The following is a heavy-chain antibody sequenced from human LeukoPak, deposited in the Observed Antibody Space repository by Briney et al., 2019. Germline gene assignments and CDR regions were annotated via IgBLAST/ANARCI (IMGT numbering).Heavy chain of an antibody. CDR3: ARVASRAFDC. J-gene: IGHJ4*02. V-gene: IGHV3-66*01. Sequence: GGSLRLSCAASGFTVSSNYMSWVRQAPGKGLEWVSIIYTGATTYYADSVKGRFTLSRDNSKNTLYLQMNSLRAEDTAIYYCARVASRAFDCWGQGTLVTVSS. CDR1: GFTVSSNY. CDR2: IYTGATT.